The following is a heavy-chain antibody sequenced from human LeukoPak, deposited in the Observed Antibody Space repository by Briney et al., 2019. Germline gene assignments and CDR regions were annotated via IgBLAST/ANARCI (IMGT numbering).Heavy chain of an antibody. D-gene: IGHD1-26*01. Sequence: GGSLRLSCAASGFTFSDYYMSWIRQAPGEGLEWVSYISSSGSTIYYADSVKGRFTISRDNAKNSLYLQMNSLRAEDTAVYYCARDRELLDWYFDLWGRGTLVTVSS. J-gene: IGHJ2*01. CDR2: ISSSGSTI. V-gene: IGHV3-11*01. CDR3: ARDRELLDWYFDL. CDR1: GFTFSDYY.